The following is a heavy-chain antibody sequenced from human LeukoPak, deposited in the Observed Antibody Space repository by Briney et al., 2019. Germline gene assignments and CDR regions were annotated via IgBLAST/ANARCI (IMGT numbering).Heavy chain of an antibody. Sequence: PSETLSLTCTVSGDSISSSTYYWGWIRQPPGKGLEWIGNIYYSGSAYYNPSLKSRVTISVDTSKNQFSLKLSSVTAADTAVYYCATRGYSRECDYWGQGTLVTVSS. CDR1: GDSISSSTYY. J-gene: IGHJ4*02. CDR2: IYYSGSA. V-gene: IGHV4-39*01. D-gene: IGHD5-18*01. CDR3: ATRGYSRECDY.